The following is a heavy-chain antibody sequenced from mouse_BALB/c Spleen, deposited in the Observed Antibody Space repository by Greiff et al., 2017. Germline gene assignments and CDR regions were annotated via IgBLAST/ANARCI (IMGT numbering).Heavy chain of an antibody. CDR2: IWGDGST. CDR3: ARGNIYYYGSYYAMDY. J-gene: IGHJ4*01. CDR1: GFSLTGYG. D-gene: IGHD1-1*01. Sequence: VKLMESGPGLVAPSQSLSITCTVSGFSLTGYGVNWVRQPPGKGLEWLGMIWGDGSTDYNSALKSRLSISKDNSKSQVFLKMNSLQTDDTARYYCARGNIYYYGSYYAMDYWGQGTSVTVSS. V-gene: IGHV2-6-7*01.